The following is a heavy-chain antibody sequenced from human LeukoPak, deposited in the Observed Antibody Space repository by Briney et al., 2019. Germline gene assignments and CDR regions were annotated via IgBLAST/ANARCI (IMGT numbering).Heavy chain of an antibody. CDR3: AKDTGSGYARFDAFDI. Sequence: GGSLRLSCAASGFTFSSYAMSWVRQAPGKGLEWVSAISGSGGSTYYADSVKGRFTISRDNPKNTLYLQMNSLRAEDTAVYYCAKDTGSGYARFDAFDIWGQGTMVTVSS. J-gene: IGHJ3*02. D-gene: IGHD3-22*01. CDR1: GFTFSSYA. CDR2: ISGSGGST. V-gene: IGHV3-23*01.